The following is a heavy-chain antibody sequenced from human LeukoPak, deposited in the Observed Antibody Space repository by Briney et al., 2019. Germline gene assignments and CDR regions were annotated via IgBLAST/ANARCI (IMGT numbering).Heavy chain of an antibody. J-gene: IGHJ4*02. CDR1: GFTFGDYA. CDR2: IKQDGSEK. CDR3: ARDDARNSPFDY. Sequence: GGSLRLSCTASGFTFGDYAMSWVRQAPGKGLEWVANIKQDGSEKYYVDSVKGRFTISRDNAKNSLYLQMNSLRAEDTAVYYCARDDARNSPFDYWGQGTLVTVSS. V-gene: IGHV3-7*01. D-gene: IGHD4-23*01.